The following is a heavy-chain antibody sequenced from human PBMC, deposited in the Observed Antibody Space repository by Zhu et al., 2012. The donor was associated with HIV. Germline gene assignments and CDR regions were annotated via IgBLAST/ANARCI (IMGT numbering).Heavy chain of an antibody. CDR2: IYYGGST. CDR3: AKTRTSGWYSYAFHV. D-gene: IGHD6-19*01. J-gene: IGHJ3*01. V-gene: IGHV4-39*01. CDR1: GGTISSSSYF. Sequence: QVQLQESGPGLVKPSETLSLTCTVSGGTISSSSYFWAWIRQTPGKGLEWIGSIYYGGSTHYNPSLKSRLTIYVDTSNNQFSLKLGSVTAADTALYYCAKTRTSGWYSYAFHVWGRGTMVTVSS.